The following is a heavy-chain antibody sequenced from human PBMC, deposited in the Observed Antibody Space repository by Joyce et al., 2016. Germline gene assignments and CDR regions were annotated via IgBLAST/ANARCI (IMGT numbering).Heavy chain of an antibody. V-gene: IGHV4-34*02. CDR3: ADSPGRIVVVITPFDY. CDR1: GGSLRDYD. CDR2: INFRGET. D-gene: IGHD3-22*01. Sequence: QVRLEQWGGGLLRPSGTLSLTCAVYGGSLRDYDWSWLRQSPGKRLEWIGEINFRGETRYKPSLKSRATISEDMSKNQFSLRLGRVTAADTALYYCADSPGRIVVVITPFDYWAQGTLVTVSS. J-gene: IGHJ4*02.